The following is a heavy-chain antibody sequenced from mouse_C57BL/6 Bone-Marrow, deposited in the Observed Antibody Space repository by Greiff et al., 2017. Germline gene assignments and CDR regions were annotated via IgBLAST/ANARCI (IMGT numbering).Heavy chain of an antibody. D-gene: IGHD1-1*01. CDR3: AREGNYGSRS. Sequence: QVQLQQPGAELVKPGASVKLSCKASGYTFTSYWMQWVKQRPGQGLEWIGEIDPSDSYTNYNQKFKGKATLTVNTSSSTAYMQLSSLTSEDSAVYYCAREGNYGSRSWGQGTTLTVSS. CDR1: GYTFTSYW. V-gene: IGHV1-50*01. CDR2: IDPSDSYT. J-gene: IGHJ2*01.